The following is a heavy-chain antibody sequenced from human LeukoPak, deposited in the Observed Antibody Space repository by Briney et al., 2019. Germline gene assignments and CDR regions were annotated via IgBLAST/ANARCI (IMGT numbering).Heavy chain of an antibody. D-gene: IGHD4-17*01. CDR3: ARPYGDYGYWFDP. CDR1: GGSISSYY. Sequence: PSETLSLTCTVSGGSISSYYWSWIRQPPGKGLEWIGSIYYSGSTYYNPSLKSRVTISVDTSKNQFSLKLSSVTAADTAVYYCARPYGDYGYWFDPWGQGTLVTVSS. J-gene: IGHJ5*02. CDR2: IYYSGST. V-gene: IGHV4-59*05.